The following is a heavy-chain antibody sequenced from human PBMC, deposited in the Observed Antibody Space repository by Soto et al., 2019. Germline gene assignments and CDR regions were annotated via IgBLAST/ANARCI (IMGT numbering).Heavy chain of an antibody. J-gene: IGHJ6*02. D-gene: IGHD3-22*01. CDR3: ARALDSSGYPGRGNYYYYGMDV. CDR2: ISGSGGST. CDR1: GFTFSSYA. V-gene: IGHV3-23*01. Sequence: EVQLLESGGGLVQPGGSLRLSCAASGFTFSSYAMSWVRQAPGKGLEWVSAISGSGGSTYYADSVKGRFTISRDNSKNTLYLQMNSLRAEDTAVYYCARALDSSGYPGRGNYYYYGMDVWGQGTTVTVSS.